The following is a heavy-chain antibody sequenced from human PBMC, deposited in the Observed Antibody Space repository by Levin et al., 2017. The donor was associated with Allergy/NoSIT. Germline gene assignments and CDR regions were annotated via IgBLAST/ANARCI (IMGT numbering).Heavy chain of an antibody. J-gene: IGHJ4*02. D-gene: IGHD3-10*01. CDR3: ARRQYYYGSGSYYLWDY. V-gene: IGHV4-34*01. CDR1: GGSFSGYY. CDR2: INHSGST. Sequence: KSSETLSLTCAVYGGSFSGYYWSWIRQPPGKGLEWIGEINHSGSTNYNPSLKSRVTISVDTSKNQFSLKLSSVTAADTAVYYCARRQYYYGSGSYYLWDYWGQGTLVTVSS.